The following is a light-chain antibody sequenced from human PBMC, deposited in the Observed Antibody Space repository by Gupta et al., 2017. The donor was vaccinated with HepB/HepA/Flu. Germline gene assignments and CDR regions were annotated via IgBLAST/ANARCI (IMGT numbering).Light chain of an antibody. J-gene: IGKJ2*04. Sequence: EIVLTQSPATLSLSPGERATLSCRASQSVSRYLAWYQQKPGQAPRLLTYDVSNRATGIPARFSGSGSGTDFTLTISSLKPEDFAVYYCQQRGNWPLWSFGQGTKVEIK. CDR2: DVS. CDR3: QQRGNWPLWS. V-gene: IGKV3-11*01. CDR1: QSVSRY.